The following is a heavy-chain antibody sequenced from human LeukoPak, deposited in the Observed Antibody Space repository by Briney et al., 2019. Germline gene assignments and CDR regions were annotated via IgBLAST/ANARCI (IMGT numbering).Heavy chain of an antibody. CDR2: ISGSGGST. CDR1: GFTFSSYA. CDR3: ARGESFAFDV. V-gene: IGHV3-23*01. J-gene: IGHJ3*01. Sequence: GGSLRLSCAASGFTFSSYAMSWVRQAPGKGLEWVSAISGSGGSTYYADSVKGRFTISRDNSRNTMHLQMNSLRAEDTAVYYCARGESFAFDVWGQGTMVTVSS.